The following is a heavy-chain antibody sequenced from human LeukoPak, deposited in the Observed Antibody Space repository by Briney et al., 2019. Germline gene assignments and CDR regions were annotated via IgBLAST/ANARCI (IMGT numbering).Heavy chain of an antibody. CDR2: ISSSSSYI. Sequence: GGSLRLSCAASGFTFSSYSMNWVRQAPGKGLEWVSSISSSSSYIYYADSVKGRFTISRDNAKNSLYLQMNSLRTEDTAVYYCARVMTTVTNGWFDPWGQGTLVTVSS. CDR3: ARVMTTVTNGWFDP. D-gene: IGHD4-17*01. CDR1: GFTFSSYS. V-gene: IGHV3-21*01. J-gene: IGHJ5*02.